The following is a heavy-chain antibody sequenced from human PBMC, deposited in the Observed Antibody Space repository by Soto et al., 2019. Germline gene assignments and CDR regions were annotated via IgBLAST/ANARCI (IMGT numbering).Heavy chain of an antibody. CDR1: GGSISSSSYY. J-gene: IGHJ5*02. CDR2: IYYSGST. CDR3: ARQIVPAAGSADWFYP. D-gene: IGHD2-2*01. Sequence: SETLSLTCTVSGGSISSSSYYWGWIRQPPGKGLEWIGSIYYSGSTYYNPSLKSRVTISVDTSKNQFSLKLSSVTAADTAVYYCARQIVPAAGSADWFYPWGQGTLVTVSS. V-gene: IGHV4-39*01.